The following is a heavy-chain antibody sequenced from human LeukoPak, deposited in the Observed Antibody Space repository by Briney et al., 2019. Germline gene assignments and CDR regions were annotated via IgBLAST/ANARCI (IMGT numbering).Heavy chain of an antibody. CDR1: GFTFSSYG. V-gene: IGHV3-23*01. D-gene: IGHD6-13*01. Sequence: GGSLRLSCAASGFTFSSYGMSWVRQAPGKGREWGSAISGSGGSTYYADSGKGRFTISRDNSKNTLCLQMTSLRAEDTAVYYCAKGKYSSSYYYYMDVWGKGTTVTISS. CDR2: ISGSGGST. CDR3: AKGKYSSSYYYYMDV. J-gene: IGHJ6*03.